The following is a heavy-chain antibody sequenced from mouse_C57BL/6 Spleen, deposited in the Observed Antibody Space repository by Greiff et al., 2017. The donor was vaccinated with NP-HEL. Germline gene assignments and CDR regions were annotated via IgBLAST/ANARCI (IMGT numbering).Heavy chain of an antibody. Sequence: QVQLQQPGTELVKPGASVKLSCKASGYTFTSYWMHWVKQRPGQGLEWIGNINPSNGGTNYNEKFKSKATLTVDKSSSTAYMQLSSLTSDDSAVYYCARWGDGYYDWYFDVWGTGTTVTVSS. CDR2: INPSNGGT. CDR3: ARWGDGYYDWYFDV. D-gene: IGHD2-3*01. CDR1: GYTFTSYW. V-gene: IGHV1-53*01. J-gene: IGHJ1*03.